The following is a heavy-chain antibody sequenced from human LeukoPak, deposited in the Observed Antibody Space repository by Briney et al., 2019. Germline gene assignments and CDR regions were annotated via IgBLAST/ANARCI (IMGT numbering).Heavy chain of an antibody. J-gene: IGHJ4*02. Sequence: SVKVSCKASGGTFSSYTISWVRQAPGQGFEWMGRIIPILGIANYAQKFQGRVTITADISTSTAYMELSSLRSEDTAVYYCASGLRYFDWLIDYWGQGTLVTVSS. V-gene: IGHV1-69*02. D-gene: IGHD3-9*01. CDR1: GGTFSSYT. CDR2: IIPILGIA. CDR3: ASGLRYFDWLIDY.